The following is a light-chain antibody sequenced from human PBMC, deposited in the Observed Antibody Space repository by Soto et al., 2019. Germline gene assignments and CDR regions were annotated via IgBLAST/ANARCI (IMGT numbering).Light chain of an antibody. CDR3: QQYYTFPYT. CDR1: QSITSSY. Sequence: EIVLTQSPGTLSLSPGERATLSCRASQSITSSYLAWYQEKPRQAPRLLIYHTSTRATGIPDRFSGSGSGTDFTLIINRLEPEDFAVYYCQQYYTFPYTFGQGTKLEI. J-gene: IGKJ2*01. V-gene: IGKV3-20*01. CDR2: HTS.